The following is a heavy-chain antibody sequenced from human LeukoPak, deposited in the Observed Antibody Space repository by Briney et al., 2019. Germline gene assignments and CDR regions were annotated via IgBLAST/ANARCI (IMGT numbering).Heavy chain of an antibody. Sequence: GASVKVSCKASVYTFTGYYMHWVRQAPGQGLEWMGWINPNSGGTNYAQKFQGRVTMTRDTSISTAYMELSRLRSDDTAVYYCATGVIVGAPGGFDPWGQGTLVTVSS. CDR1: VYTFTGYY. CDR3: ATGVIVGAPGGFDP. J-gene: IGHJ5*02. CDR2: INPNSGGT. D-gene: IGHD1-26*01. V-gene: IGHV1-2*02.